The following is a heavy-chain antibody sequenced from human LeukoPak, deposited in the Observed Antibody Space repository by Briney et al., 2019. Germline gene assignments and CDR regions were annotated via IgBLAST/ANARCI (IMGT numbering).Heavy chain of an antibody. J-gene: IGHJ6*02. Sequence: GPLRLSCAASGFTFSSYGMHWVRQAPGKGLEWVAVISYDGSNKYYADSVKGRFTISRDNSKNTLYLQMNSLRAEDTAVYYCAKDYRSLPRPGYYYYGMDVWGQGTTVTVSS. CDR1: GFTFSSYG. V-gene: IGHV3-30*18. D-gene: IGHD1-26*01. CDR2: ISYDGSNK. CDR3: AKDYRSLPRPGYYYYGMDV.